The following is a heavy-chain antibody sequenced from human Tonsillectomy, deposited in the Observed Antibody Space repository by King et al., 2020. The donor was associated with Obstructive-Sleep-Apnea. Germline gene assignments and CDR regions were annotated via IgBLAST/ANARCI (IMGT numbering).Heavy chain of an antibody. CDR3: ARVAQGIDYYYYGMDV. J-gene: IGHJ6*02. CDR2: ISDDGSNK. Sequence: VQLVESGGGVVQPGRSLRLSCAASGFTLSPYAMDWVRQAPGKGLEWVAVISDDGSNKYYAASVKGRFTISRDNSKNTLYLQMNSLSAEDTAVYYCARVAQGIDYYYYGMDVWGQGTTVTVSS. CDR1: GFTLSPYA. D-gene: IGHD2-21*01. V-gene: IGHV3-30*04.